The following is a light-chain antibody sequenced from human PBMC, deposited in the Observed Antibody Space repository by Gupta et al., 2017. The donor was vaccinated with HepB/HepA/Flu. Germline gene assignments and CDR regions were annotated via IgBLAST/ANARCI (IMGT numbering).Light chain of an antibody. Sequence: IVFTQSPGTLSLPPGERATLSCRASQSVSSSYLAWYQQKPGQAPRLLIYGASSRATGSPDRFSGSGVGTDFTLIISRLEPEDLAVYYCQEYGSSPCSFGQGTKLEIK. J-gene: IGKJ2*04. V-gene: IGKV3-20*01. CDR2: GAS. CDR1: QSVSSSY. CDR3: QEYGSSPCS.